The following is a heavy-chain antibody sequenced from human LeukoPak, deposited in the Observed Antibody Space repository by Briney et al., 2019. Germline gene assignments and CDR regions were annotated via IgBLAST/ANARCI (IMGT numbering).Heavy chain of an antibody. CDR3: ARDAPTYYYDSSGYYVPLDY. V-gene: IGHV3-21*01. Sequence: GGSLRLSCAASGFTFSSYSMNCVRQAPGKGLEWVSSISSSSSYIYYADSVKGRFTISRDNAKNSLYLQMNSLRAEDTAVYYCARDAPTYYYDSSGYYVPLDYWGQGTLVTVSS. D-gene: IGHD3-22*01. J-gene: IGHJ4*02. CDR2: ISSSSSYI. CDR1: GFTFSSYS.